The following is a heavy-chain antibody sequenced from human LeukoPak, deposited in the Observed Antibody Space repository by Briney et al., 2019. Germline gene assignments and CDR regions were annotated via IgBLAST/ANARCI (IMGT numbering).Heavy chain of an antibody. CDR1: GFTFRSYW. CDR2: INQDGSEK. J-gene: IGHJ4*02. V-gene: IGHV3-7*01. D-gene: IGHD3-16*01. Sequence: GGSLRLSCAASGFTFRSYWMSWVRQAPGKWLEWVANINQDGSEKYYVDSVKGRFTISRDNAKKSLYLQMNSLRADDTAVYYCARDGGPFDSWGQGTLVTVSS. CDR3: ARDGGPFDS.